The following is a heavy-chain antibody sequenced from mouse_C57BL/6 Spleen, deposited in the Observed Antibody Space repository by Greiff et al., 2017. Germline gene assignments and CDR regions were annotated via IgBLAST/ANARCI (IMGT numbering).Heavy chain of an antibody. J-gene: IGHJ4*01. V-gene: IGHV7-3*01. CDR2: IRNKANGYTT. D-gene: IGHD2-5*01. Sequence: EVQRVESGGGLVQPGGSLSLSCAASGFTFTDYYMSWVRQPPGKALEWLGFIRNKANGYTTEYSASVKGRFTISRDTSQSSLYLQMNALRAEGSATYYCAGVSNYYAMDYWGQGTSVTVSS. CDR1: GFTFTDYY. CDR3: AGVSNYYAMDY.